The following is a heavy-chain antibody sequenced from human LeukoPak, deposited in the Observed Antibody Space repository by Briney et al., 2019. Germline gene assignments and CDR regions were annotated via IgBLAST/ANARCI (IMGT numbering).Heavy chain of an antibody. Sequence: GGSLRLSCAASGFTVSSNYMSWVRQAPGKGLEWVSVIYSGGSTYYADSVKGRFTISRDNAKNSLYLQMNSLRAEDTAVYYCAIGRGSYRLTWVDYWGQGTLVTVSS. CDR3: AIGRGSYRLTWVDY. D-gene: IGHD1-26*01. CDR1: GFTVSSNY. CDR2: IYSGGST. J-gene: IGHJ4*02. V-gene: IGHV3-53*01.